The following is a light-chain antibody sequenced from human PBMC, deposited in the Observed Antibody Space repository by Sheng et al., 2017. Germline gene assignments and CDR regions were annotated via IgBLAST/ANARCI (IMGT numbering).Light chain of an antibody. CDR3: CSTDSTRMI. CDR2: EDI. J-gene: IGLJ2*01. CDR1: ALSKKF. V-gene: IGLV3-10*01. Sequence: SYELTQPPSVSVSPGQTARITCSGDALSKKFAYWYQQKSGQAPVLVIYEDIKRPSGVPERFSGSTSGTLATLTISGAQVEDEADYYCCSTDSTRMIFGGGTETDRP.